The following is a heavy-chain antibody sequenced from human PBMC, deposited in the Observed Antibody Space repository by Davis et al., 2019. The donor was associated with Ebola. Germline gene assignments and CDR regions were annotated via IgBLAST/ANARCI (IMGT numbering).Heavy chain of an antibody. Sequence: SETLSLTCTVSGGSVSSNNYFWTWMRQPPGKGLEWIGYIYYSGSTNYNPSLKSRVTISVDTSKNQFSLKLSSVTAADTAVYYCARYFDWLGFDYWGQGTLVTVSS. J-gene: IGHJ4*02. CDR3: ARYFDWLGFDY. CDR2: IYYSGST. CDR1: GGSVSSNNYF. D-gene: IGHD3-9*01. V-gene: IGHV4-61*01.